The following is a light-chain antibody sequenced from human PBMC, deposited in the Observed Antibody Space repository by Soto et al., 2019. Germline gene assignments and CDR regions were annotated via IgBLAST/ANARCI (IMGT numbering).Light chain of an antibody. CDR2: GAS. Sequence: EIVMTQSPATLSVSPGERATLSCRASQSVSSNLVWYQQKPGQAPRLLIYGASTRATGIPARFSGSGSGTEFTLTIRSLQSEDFAVYYCQQYLNWLTFGGGTKVDIK. V-gene: IGKV3-15*01. J-gene: IGKJ4*01. CDR1: QSVSSN. CDR3: QQYLNWLT.